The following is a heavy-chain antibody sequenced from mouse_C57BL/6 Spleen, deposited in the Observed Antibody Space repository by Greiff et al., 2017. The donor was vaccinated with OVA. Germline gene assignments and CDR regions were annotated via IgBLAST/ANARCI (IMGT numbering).Heavy chain of an antibody. CDR2: IDPSDSYT. V-gene: IGHV1-50*01. CDR3: ARKSNYEGDY. CDR1: GYTFTSYW. D-gene: IGHD2-5*01. Sequence: VQLQQPGAELVKPGASVKLSCKASGYTFTSYWMQWVKQRPGQGLEWIGEIDPSDSYTNYNQKFKGKATLTEDTSSSTAYMQLSSLTSEDSAVYYCARKSNYEGDYWGQGTTLTVSS. J-gene: IGHJ2*01.